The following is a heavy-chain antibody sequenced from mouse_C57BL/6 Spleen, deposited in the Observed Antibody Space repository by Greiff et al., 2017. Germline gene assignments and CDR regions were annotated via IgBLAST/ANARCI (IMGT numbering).Heavy chain of an antibody. Sequence: QVQLQQPGAELVMPGASVKLSCKASGYTFTSYWMHWVKQRPGQGLEWIGEIDPSDSYTNYNQKFKGKSTLTVDKSSSTAYMQLSSLTSEDSAVYYCARVDYSAWFAYWGQGTLVTVSA. CDR3: ARVDYSAWFAY. V-gene: IGHV1-69*01. J-gene: IGHJ3*01. D-gene: IGHD1-1*01. CDR1: GYTFTSYW. CDR2: IDPSDSYT.